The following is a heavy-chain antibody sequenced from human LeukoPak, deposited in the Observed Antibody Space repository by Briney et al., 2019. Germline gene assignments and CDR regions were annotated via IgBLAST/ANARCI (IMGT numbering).Heavy chain of an antibody. CDR2: ITISDSTK. J-gene: IGHJ4*02. Sequence: GGSLRLSCAASGFTFSSYEMNWVRQAPGEGLEWVSYITISDSTKYYADSVKGRFTISRDNAKNSLYLQMISLRAEDTALYYCARVEGFIDYWGQGTLVTVSS. CDR1: GFTFSSYE. V-gene: IGHV3-48*03. D-gene: IGHD3-16*02. CDR3: ARVEGFIDY.